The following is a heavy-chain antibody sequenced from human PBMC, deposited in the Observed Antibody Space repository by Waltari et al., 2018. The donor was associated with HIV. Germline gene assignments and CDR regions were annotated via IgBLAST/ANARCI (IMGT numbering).Heavy chain of an antibody. J-gene: IGHJ3*02. V-gene: IGHV4-61*02. CDR1: GGSISSGSYY. Sequence: QVQLQESGPGLVKPSQTLSLTCTVSGGSISSGSYYWSWIRQPAGKGLEWIGRIYTSGSTNYNPSLKSRVTISVDTSKNQFSLKLSSVTAADTAVYYCARDPRGYCSGGSCYSGALDIWGQGTMVTVSS. CDR3: ARDPRGYCSGGSCYSGALDI. D-gene: IGHD2-15*01. CDR2: IYTSGST.